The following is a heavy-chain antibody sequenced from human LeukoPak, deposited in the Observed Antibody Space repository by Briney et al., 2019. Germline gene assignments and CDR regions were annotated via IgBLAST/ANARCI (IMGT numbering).Heavy chain of an antibody. D-gene: IGHD6-19*01. CDR2: IRYDGSNK. CDR1: EFTFSTYD. Sequence: GGSLRLSCAASEFTFSTYDMHWVRQAPGKGLEWVAFIRYDGSNKYYADSVKGRFTISRDNSKNTLYLQMNSLRAEDTAVYYCAKDGVNSGWSNWFDPWGQGTLVTVSS. V-gene: IGHV3-30*02. CDR3: AKDGVNSGWSNWFDP. J-gene: IGHJ5*02.